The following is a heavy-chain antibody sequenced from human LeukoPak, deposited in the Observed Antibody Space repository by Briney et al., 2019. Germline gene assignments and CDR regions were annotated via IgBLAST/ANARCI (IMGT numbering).Heavy chain of an antibody. V-gene: IGHV4-59*13. CDR2: IYYSGNT. CDR1: GGSISSYY. Sequence: SETLSLTCTVSGGSISSYYWTWLRQPPGQGLEWIGYIYYSGNTSYNPSLKSRVTISVDTSKNQFSLELRSVTAADTAVYYCARDPGVTNRFDPWGQGTLVTVSS. J-gene: IGHJ5*02. D-gene: IGHD2-21*02. CDR3: ARDPGVTNRFDP.